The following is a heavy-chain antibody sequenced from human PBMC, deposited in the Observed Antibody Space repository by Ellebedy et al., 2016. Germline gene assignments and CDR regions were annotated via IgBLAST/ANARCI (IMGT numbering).Heavy chain of an antibody. J-gene: IGHJ6*02. Sequence: GGSLRLSCAASGFTFSSYSMNWVRQAPGKGLEWVAVISYDGGNKYYADSVKGRFTISRDNSKNTLYLQMNSLRAEDTAVYYCARAYGSGTSEYFYGMDVWGQGTTVTVSS. V-gene: IGHV3-30*03. CDR1: GFTFSSYS. CDR3: ARAYGSGTSEYFYGMDV. D-gene: IGHD3-10*01. CDR2: ISYDGGNK.